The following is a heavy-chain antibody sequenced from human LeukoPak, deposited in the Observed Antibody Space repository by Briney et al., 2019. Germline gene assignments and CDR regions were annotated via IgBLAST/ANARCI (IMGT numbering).Heavy chain of an antibody. CDR1: GFTFSIYA. V-gene: IGHV3-30-3*01. D-gene: IGHD2-2*02. J-gene: IGHJ6*02. CDR2: ISYDGSNK. CDR3: ARERGYIVVVPAAIYGMDV. Sequence: GGSLRLSCAASGFTFSIYAMHWVRPAPGKGLEGGAVISYDGSNKYYADSVKGRFTISRDNSKNTLYLQMNSLRAEDTAVYYCARERGYIVVVPAAIYGMDVWGQGTTVTVSS.